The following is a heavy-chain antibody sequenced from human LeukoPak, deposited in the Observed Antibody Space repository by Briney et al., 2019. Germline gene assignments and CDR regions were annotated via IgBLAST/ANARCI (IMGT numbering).Heavy chain of an antibody. CDR3: ATRKLGNDY. J-gene: IGHJ4*02. CDR2: IYHSGST. Sequence: SETLFLTCTISGYSVSSGYYWGWIRQPPGKGLEWIGSIYHSGSTYYNPSLKSRVTISADTSKNQFSLKLYSVTAADTAVYYCATRKLGNDYWGQGTLVTVSS. CDR1: GYSVSSGYY. D-gene: IGHD7-27*01. V-gene: IGHV4-38-2*02.